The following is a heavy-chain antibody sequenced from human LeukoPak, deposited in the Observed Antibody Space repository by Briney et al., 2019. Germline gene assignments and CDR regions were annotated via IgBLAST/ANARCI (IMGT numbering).Heavy chain of an antibody. D-gene: IGHD2-15*01. Sequence: GGSLRLSCAASGFTFSSYSMNWVRQAPGKGLEWVSYISSSGSTIYYADSVKGRFTISRDNAKNSLYLQMNSLRAEDTAVYYCARDGQCSRGSCYYGYYYYGMDVWGQGATVTVSS. CDR3: ARDGQCSRGSCYYGYYYYGMDV. V-gene: IGHV3-48*04. CDR1: GFTFSSYS. CDR2: ISSSGSTI. J-gene: IGHJ6*02.